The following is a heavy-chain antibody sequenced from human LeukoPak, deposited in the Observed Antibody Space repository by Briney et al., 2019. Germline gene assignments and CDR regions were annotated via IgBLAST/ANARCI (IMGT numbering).Heavy chain of an antibody. CDR2: IKYDGSEK. V-gene: IGHV3-7*01. J-gene: IGHJ5*02. Sequence: GGSLRLSCAGSAFTLSGYRMTWVRRAPGKGLEWVANIKYDGSEKQYVDSVKGRFTISRDNAKNSLYLQMNSLRVEDMAVYYCARGLGWLDPWGQGTLVTVSS. CDR3: ARGLGWLDP. CDR1: AFTLSGYR.